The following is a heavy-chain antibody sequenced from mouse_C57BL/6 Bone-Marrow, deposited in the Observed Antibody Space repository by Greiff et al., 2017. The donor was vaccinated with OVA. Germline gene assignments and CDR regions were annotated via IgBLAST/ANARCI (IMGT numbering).Heavy chain of an antibody. CDR1: GYTFTDYE. CDR2: IDPETGGT. Sequence: SGAELVRPGASVTLSCKASGYTFTDYEMHWVKQTPVHGLEWIGAIDPETGGTAYPQKFKGKAIMTADKSSSTAYIELRSLTSEDSAVYDCTRGYSNYYARYYWGQGTSVTVAS. V-gene: IGHV1-15*01. D-gene: IGHD2-5*01. CDR3: TRGYSNYYARYY. J-gene: IGHJ4*01.